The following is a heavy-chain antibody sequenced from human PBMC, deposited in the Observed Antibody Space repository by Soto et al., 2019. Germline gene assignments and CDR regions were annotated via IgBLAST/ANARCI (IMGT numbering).Heavy chain of an antibody. CDR2: IIPILGIA. CDR1: GGTLSSYA. J-gene: IGHJ6*02. D-gene: IGHD3-10*01. Sequence: GASVKVSCKASGGTLSSYAISWVRQAPGQGLEWMGGIIPILGIANYAQKFQGRVTITADKSTSTAYMELSSLRSEDTAVYYCAREIIRYGMDVWGQGTTVTVS. V-gene: IGHV1-69*10. CDR3: AREIIRYGMDV.